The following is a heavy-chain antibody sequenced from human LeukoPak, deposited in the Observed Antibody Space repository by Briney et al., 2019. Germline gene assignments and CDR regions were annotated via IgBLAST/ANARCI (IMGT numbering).Heavy chain of an antibody. J-gene: IGHJ4*02. CDR3: ARDGATVTKGRGNYFDC. CDR1: GFTFSSYE. Sequence: PGGSLRLSCAASGFTFSSYEMNWGRQAPGKGLEWVSYISSSGSTIYYADSVKGRFTISRDNAKNSLNLQMNSLRAEDTAVYYCARDGATVTKGRGNYFDCWGQGTLVTVSS. D-gene: IGHD4-17*01. V-gene: IGHV3-48*03. CDR2: ISSSGSTI.